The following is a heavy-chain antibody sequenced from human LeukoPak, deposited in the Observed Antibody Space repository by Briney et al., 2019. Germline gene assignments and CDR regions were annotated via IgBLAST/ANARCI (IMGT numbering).Heavy chain of an antibody. CDR2: INPNSGGT. CDR3: ARGFWGYDSSGYYYAYYYYYMDV. CDR1: GYTFTGYY. J-gene: IGHJ6*03. Sequence: ASVKVSCKASGYTFTGYYMHWVRQAPGQGLEWMGWINPNSGGTNYAQKFQGRVTMTRNTSISTAYMELSSLRSEDTAVYYCARGFWGYDSSGYYYAYYYYYMDVWGKGTTVTISS. V-gene: IGHV1-2*02. D-gene: IGHD3-22*01.